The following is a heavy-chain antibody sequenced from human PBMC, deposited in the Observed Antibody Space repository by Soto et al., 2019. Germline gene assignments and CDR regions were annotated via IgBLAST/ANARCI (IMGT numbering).Heavy chain of an antibody. CDR3: ARHPWVIADTNWFDP. J-gene: IGHJ5*02. Sequence: QLQLQESGPGLVKPSETLSLTCTVSGGSISSSSYYWGWIRQPPGKGLEWIGSIYYSGSTYYNPSLKSRVTISVDTSKNQFSLKLSSVTAADTAVYYCARHPWVIADTNWFDPWGQGTLVTVSS. CDR2: IYYSGST. CDR1: GGSISSSSYY. D-gene: IGHD6-13*01. V-gene: IGHV4-39*01.